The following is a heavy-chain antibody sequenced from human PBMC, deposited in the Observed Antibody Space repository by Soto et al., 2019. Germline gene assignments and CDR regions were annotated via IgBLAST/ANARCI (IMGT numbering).Heavy chain of an antibody. J-gene: IGHJ6*02. V-gene: IGHV4-4*07. CDR1: GGSISSYY. CDR3: ARDGSDSYGLDV. Sequence: TLSLTCTVSGGSISSYYWSWIRQSAGKGLEWIGRIYNGGNTQYNPSLKSRVTMSADTSKNQFSLRLNSVTAADTAVYYCARDGSDSYGLDVWGQGTTVTVSS. CDR2: IYNGGNT. D-gene: IGHD3-10*01.